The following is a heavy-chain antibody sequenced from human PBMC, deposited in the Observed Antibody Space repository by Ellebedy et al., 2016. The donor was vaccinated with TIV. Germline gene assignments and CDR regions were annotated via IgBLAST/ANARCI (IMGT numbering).Heavy chain of an antibody. V-gene: IGHV3-23*01. D-gene: IGHD3-10*01. CDR3: AKDQYYGSGSRYGMDV. CDR2: ISGSGSRT. J-gene: IGHJ6*02. CDR1: GFTFSSDA. Sequence: GESLKISXAASGFTFSSDAMSWVRQAPGKGLEWVSGISGSGSRTYYADSVKGRFTISRDYSKNTLYLQMNSLRVEDTAVYYCAKDQYYGSGSRYGMDVWGQGTTVTVSS.